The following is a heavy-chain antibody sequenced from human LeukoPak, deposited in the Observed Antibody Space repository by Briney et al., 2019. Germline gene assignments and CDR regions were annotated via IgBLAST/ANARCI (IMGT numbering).Heavy chain of an antibody. V-gene: IGHV3-23*01. J-gene: IGHJ3*02. CDR1: GFTFSHYD. D-gene: IGHD3-16*01. CDR3: AKTLRRSFDT. CDR2: IITSGSNT. Sequence: PGGSLRLSCAASGFTFSHYDMTWVRQAPGKWLEWVSGIITSGSNTYYADSVKGRFTISRDNSKNTLYLQMNSLRAEDTALYYCAKTLRRSFDTWGQGTMVTVSS.